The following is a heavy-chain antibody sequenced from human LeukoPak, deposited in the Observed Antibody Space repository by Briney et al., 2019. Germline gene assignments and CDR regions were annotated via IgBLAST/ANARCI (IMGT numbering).Heavy chain of an antibody. D-gene: IGHD1-14*01. CDR2: IYYSGST. J-gene: IGHJ5*02. CDR1: GGSVSSGSYY. V-gene: IGHV4-61*01. CDR3: ARDYGYKSVNWFDP. Sequence: SETLSLTCTDSGGSVSSGSYYWSWIRQPPGKGLEWIGYIYYSGSTNYNPSLKSRVTISVDTSKNQFSLKLSSVTAADTAVYYCARDYGYKSVNWFDPWGQGTLVTVSS.